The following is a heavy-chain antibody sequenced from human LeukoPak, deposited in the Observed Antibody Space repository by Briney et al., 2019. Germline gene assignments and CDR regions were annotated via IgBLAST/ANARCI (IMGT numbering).Heavy chain of an antibody. CDR3: TADVSDSSGPSHDY. D-gene: IGHD3-22*01. Sequence: PGGSLRLSCAASRFTFSDYYMVWIRQAPGKGLEWVSYISNSGSSTKYADSVKGRFTISRDNAKNSLSLQMNSVRPEDTAVYYCTADVSDSSGPSHDYWGQGTLVTVSS. J-gene: IGHJ4*02. CDR2: ISNSGSST. CDR1: RFTFSDYY. V-gene: IGHV3-11*03.